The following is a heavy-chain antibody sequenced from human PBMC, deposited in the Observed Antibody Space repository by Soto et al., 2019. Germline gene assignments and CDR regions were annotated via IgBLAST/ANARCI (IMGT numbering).Heavy chain of an antibody. D-gene: IGHD7-27*01. CDR3: ARGPSGDKIDY. CDR1: GGSISSAAYC. V-gene: IGHV4-30-4*01. CDR2: IYDGGTH. Sequence: QVQLQESGPRLVSPSQTLSLTCTVSGGSISSAAYCWSWIRQSPDKGLEWIGHIYDGGTHYSSPSLKGRVTISADTSETQFSLKLSSVSAADTAVYYCARGPSGDKIDYWGQGIQVTVSS. J-gene: IGHJ4*02.